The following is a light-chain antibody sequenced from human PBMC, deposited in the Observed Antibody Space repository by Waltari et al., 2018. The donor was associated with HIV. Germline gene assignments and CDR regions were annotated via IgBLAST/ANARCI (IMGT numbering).Light chain of an antibody. CDR2: EVG. V-gene: IGLV2-14*01. J-gene: IGLJ1*01. CDR3: CSYTSSAYV. CDR1: SSDVGAHNY. Sequence: QSALTQPASVSGSPGQSLTISCTGTSSDVGAHNYVSWYQQHPGQPPKLLIYEVGPRPSGVSNRSSSSKSGNTASLTISGLLAEDEADYYCCSYTSSAYVFGTGSKVTVL.